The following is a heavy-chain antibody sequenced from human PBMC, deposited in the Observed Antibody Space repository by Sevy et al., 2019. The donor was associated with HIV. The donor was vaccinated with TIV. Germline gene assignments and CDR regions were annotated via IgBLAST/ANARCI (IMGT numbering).Heavy chain of an antibody. V-gene: IGHV3-21*01. CDR3: ARDRDGSGSSGGYGMDV. Sequence: GGSLRLSCVGSGITFSYYSMNWVRQAPGKGLEWVSSISCSSSNIYYADSVKGRFTISRDNAKKSLYLQMNSLRAEDTAVYYCARDRDGSGSSGGYGMDVWGQGTTVTVSS. CDR2: ISCSSSNI. CDR1: GITFSYYS. D-gene: IGHD3-10*01. J-gene: IGHJ6*02.